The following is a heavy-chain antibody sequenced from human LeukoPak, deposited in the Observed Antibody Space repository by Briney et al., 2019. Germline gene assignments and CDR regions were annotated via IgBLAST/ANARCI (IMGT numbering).Heavy chain of an antibody. CDR2: IYAGGST. V-gene: IGHV4-4*07. CDR3: ARDDYDSRGYYHAW. Sequence: SETLSLTCTVSGGSIRTYYWSWIRQPAGKGLEWIGRIYAGGSTNPNPSLKSRVTMSVDKSNIQCSLKLSSVTVAGTAVYYCARDDYDSRGYYHAWWGQGILVTVSS. CDR1: GGSIRTYY. D-gene: IGHD3-22*01. J-gene: IGHJ4*02.